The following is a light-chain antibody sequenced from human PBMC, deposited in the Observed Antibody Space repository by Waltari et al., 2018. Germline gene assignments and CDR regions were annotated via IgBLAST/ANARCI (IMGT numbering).Light chain of an antibody. CDR1: QNINSW. CDR3: QQYNSYHIFT. V-gene: IGKV1-5*03. CDR2: KAS. Sequence: DIQMTQSPSTLSASVGDRVTITCRASQNINSWLAWYQQKPGKAPKLLIYKASSLETGVPSGFSGSESGTEFTLTINSLQPDDFATYYCQQYNSYHIFTFGPGTKVEI. J-gene: IGKJ3*01.